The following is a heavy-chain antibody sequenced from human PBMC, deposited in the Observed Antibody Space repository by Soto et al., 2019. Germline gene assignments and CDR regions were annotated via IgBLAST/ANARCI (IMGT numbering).Heavy chain of an antibody. D-gene: IGHD6-13*01. J-gene: IGHJ4*02. Sequence: VQLVESGGGLVKPGGSLRLSCAASGFTFSSYSMNWVRQAPGKGLEWVSSISSSSSYIYYADSVKGRFTISRDNAKNSLYLQMNSLRAEDTAVYYCARGLTGIAAAGSQRVFRYFDYWGQGTLVTVSS. CDR2: ISSSSSYI. V-gene: IGHV3-21*01. CDR3: ARGLTGIAAAGSQRVFRYFDY. CDR1: GFTFSSYS.